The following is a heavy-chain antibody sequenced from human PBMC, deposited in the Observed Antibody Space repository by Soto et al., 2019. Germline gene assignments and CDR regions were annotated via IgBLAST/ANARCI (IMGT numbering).Heavy chain of an antibody. CDR3: ARHILWFGELLNWFAP. J-gene: IGHJ5*02. CDR2: IYYSGST. CDR1: GGSISSYY. D-gene: IGHD3-10*01. Sequence: PSETLSLTCTVSGGSISSYYWSWIRQPPGKGLEWIGYIYYSGSTNYNPSLKSRVTISVDTSKNQFSLKLSSVTAADTAVYYCARHILWFGELLNWFAPWGQGTLVTVSS. V-gene: IGHV4-59*08.